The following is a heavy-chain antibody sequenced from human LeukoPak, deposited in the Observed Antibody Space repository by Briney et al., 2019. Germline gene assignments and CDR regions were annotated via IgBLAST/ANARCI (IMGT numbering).Heavy chain of an antibody. CDR1: GFTFSSYG. CDR2: IWYDGSNK. V-gene: IGHV3-33*01. CDR3: ARDFSDSSGYPDY. J-gene: IGHJ4*02. D-gene: IGHD3-22*01. Sequence: GGSLRLSCAASGFTFSSYGMHWVRQAPGKGLEWVAVIWYDGSNKYYADSVKGRFTISRDNSKNTLYLQMNSLRAEDTAVYYCARDFSDSSGYPDYWGQGTLVTVSS.